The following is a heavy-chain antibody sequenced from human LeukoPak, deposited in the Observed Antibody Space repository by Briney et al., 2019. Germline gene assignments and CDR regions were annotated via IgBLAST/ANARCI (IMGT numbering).Heavy chain of an antibody. CDR3: ARQGPRSGSFDY. Sequence: SETLSLTCTVSGYSISSDYYWGWIRQPPGKGLEWIGSIHHSGRTYYNPSLKSRVTISVDTSKNQFSLKLSSVTAADTAVYYCARQGPRSGSFDYWGQGTLVTVSS. J-gene: IGHJ4*02. D-gene: IGHD3-10*01. V-gene: IGHV4-38-2*02. CDR2: IHHSGRT. CDR1: GYSISSDYY.